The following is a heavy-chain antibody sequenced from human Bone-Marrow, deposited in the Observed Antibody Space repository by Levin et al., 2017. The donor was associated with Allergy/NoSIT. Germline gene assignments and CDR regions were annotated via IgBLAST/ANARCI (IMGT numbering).Heavy chain of an antibody. CDR1: GFTFSRFG. CDR2: ISFDGNTE. CDR3: AKGPYDYGGMDV. J-gene: IGHJ6*02. Sequence: PGGSLRLSCAVSGFTFSRFGMHWVRQAPGKGLEWVALISFDGNTEYYANSVKGRFTISRDNSKNMLYLQMTSLGAEDTALYYCAKGPYDYGGMDVWGQGTTVIVSS. V-gene: IGHV3-30*18.